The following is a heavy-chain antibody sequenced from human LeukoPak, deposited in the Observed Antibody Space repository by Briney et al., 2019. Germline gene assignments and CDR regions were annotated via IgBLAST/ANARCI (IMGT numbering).Heavy chain of an antibody. D-gene: IGHD3-22*01. CDR2: IKQDGSQK. J-gene: IGHJ6*03. Sequence: GGSLRLSCAASGFTFSSYSMNWVRQAPGKGLEWVANIKQDGSQKSYVDSVKGRFTISRDNAKNSLYLQMNSLRAEDTAVYYCARVLDSSDLYSPSYYQMDVWGKGTTVAVSS. CDR1: GFTFSSYS. V-gene: IGHV3-7*01. CDR3: ARVLDSSDLYSPSYYQMDV.